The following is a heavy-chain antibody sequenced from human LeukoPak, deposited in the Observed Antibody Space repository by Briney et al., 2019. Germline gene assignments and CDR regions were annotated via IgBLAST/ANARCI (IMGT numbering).Heavy chain of an antibody. Sequence: GASVKVSCKASGYTFTNYDINWVRQATGQGLEWMGYKNPNSGNSAYAQKFQGRVTITTDASITTAYMELSGLRSEDTALYYCARGVYDSGGYYHYWGQGTLVTVSS. J-gene: IGHJ4*02. CDR2: KNPNSGNS. D-gene: IGHD3-22*01. CDR1: GYTFTNYD. V-gene: IGHV1-8*01. CDR3: ARGVYDSGGYYHY.